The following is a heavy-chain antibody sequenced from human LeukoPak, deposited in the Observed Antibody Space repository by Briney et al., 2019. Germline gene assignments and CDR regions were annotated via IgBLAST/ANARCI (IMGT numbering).Heavy chain of an antibody. D-gene: IGHD6-19*01. CDR1: GGTLISYA. V-gene: IGHV1-69*01. Sequence: SVKVSCKASGGTLISYAISWVRQAPGQGLEWMGGIIPIFGTANYAQKFQGRVTITADESTSTAYMELSSLRSEDTAVYYCAGGRGWYRVNFDYWGQGTLVTVSS. J-gene: IGHJ4*02. CDR2: IIPIFGTA. CDR3: AGGRGWYRVNFDY.